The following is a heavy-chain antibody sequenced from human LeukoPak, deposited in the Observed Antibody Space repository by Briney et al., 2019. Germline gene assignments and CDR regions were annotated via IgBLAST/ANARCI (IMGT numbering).Heavy chain of an antibody. D-gene: IGHD6-19*01. CDR3: ARGRTDSSGWFDSFDY. CDR1: GGSISSYY. Sequence: SETLSLTCTVSGGSISSYYWSWIRQPPGKGLEWIGYIYYSGSTNYNPSLKSRVTISVDTSKNQFSLKLSSVTAADTAVYYCARGRTDSSGWFDSFDYWGQGTLVTVSS. CDR2: IYYSGST. V-gene: IGHV4-59*01. J-gene: IGHJ4*02.